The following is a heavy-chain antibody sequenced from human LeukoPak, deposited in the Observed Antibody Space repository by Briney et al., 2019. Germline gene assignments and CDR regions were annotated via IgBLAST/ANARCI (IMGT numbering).Heavy chain of an antibody. D-gene: IGHD3-3*02. CDR2: LYSGSDT. Sequence: GGSLTLSCAASGFSVSLNYMNWVRQAPGKGLEWVSILYSGSDTYYADSVKGRFTISRDSSKNMLFLHMNSLRAEDTAVYYCARVGDHFHWYLDLWGRGTPVTVSS. CDR1: GFSVSLNY. V-gene: IGHV3-53*01. CDR3: ARVGDHFHWYLDL. J-gene: IGHJ2*01.